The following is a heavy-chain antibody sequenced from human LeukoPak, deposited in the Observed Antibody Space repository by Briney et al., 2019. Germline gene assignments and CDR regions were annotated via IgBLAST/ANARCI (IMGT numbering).Heavy chain of an antibody. J-gene: IGHJ6*02. CDR1: GFTFSDYY. D-gene: IGHD4-17*01. CDR2: ISSSGSTI. Sequence: PGGSLRLSCAASGFTFSDYYMSWIRQAPGKGLEWVSYISSSGSTIYYADSVKGRFTISRDNAKNPLYLQMNSLRAEDTAVYYCARDGLRTVVXXXXYYGMDVWGQGTTVTV. CDR3: ARDGLRTVVXXXXYYGMDV. V-gene: IGHV3-11*01.